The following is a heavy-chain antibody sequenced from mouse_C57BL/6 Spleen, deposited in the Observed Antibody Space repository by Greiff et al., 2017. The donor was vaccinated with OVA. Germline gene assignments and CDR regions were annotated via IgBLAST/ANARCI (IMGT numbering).Heavy chain of an antibody. CDR2: IYPGDGDT. CDR3: ARVYSDYFDY. D-gene: IGHD2-12*01. V-gene: IGHV1-82*01. CDR1: GYAFSSSW. Sequence: QVQLKQSGPELVKPGASVKISCKASGYAFSSSWMNWVKQRPGKGLEWIGRIYPGDGDTNYNGKFKGKATLTADKSSSTAYMQLSSLTSEDSAVYFCARVYSDYFDYWGQGTTLTVSS. J-gene: IGHJ2*01.